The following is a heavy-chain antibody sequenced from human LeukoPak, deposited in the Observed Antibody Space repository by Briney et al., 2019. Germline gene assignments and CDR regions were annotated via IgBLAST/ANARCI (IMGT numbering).Heavy chain of an antibody. CDR2: ISAYNGNT. Sequence: ASVKVSCEASGYTFTSYGISWVRQAPGQGLEWMGWISAYNGNTNYAQKLQGRVTMTTDTSTSTAYMELRSLRSDDTAVYYCARSYGSGSYYKTEFDYWGQGTLVTVSS. CDR3: ARSYGSGSYYKTEFDY. V-gene: IGHV1-18*01. CDR1: GYTFTSYG. J-gene: IGHJ4*02. D-gene: IGHD3-10*01.